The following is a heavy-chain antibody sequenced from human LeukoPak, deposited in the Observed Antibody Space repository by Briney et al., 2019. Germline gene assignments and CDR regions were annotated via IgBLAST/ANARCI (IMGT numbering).Heavy chain of an antibody. Sequence: PGGSLRLSCAASGFTFSSYAMSWVRQAPGKGLEWVSASSGSGGSTYYADSVKGRFTISRDNSKNTLYLQMNSLRAEDTAVYYCAKDLGNIVVVVAATSYWGQGTLVTVSS. CDR3: AKDLGNIVVVVAATSY. V-gene: IGHV3-23*01. CDR1: GFTFSSYA. D-gene: IGHD2-15*01. J-gene: IGHJ4*02. CDR2: SSGSGGST.